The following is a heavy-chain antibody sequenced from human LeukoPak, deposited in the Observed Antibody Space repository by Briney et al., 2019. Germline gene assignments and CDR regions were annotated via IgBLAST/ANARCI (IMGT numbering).Heavy chain of an antibody. V-gene: IGHV4-59*12. CDR2: IYYSGST. Sequence: SETLSLTCTASGGSISSYYWSWIRQPPGKGLEWIGYIYYSGSTNYNPSLKSRVTISVDTSKNQFSLKLSSVTAADTAVYYCAREERYSSSWGRYYYYGMDVWGQGTTVTVSS. J-gene: IGHJ6*02. D-gene: IGHD6-13*01. CDR1: GGSISSYY. CDR3: AREERYSSSWGRYYYYGMDV.